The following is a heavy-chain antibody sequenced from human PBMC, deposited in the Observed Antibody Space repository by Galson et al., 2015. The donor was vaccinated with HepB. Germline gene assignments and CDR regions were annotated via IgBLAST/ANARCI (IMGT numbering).Heavy chain of an antibody. Sequence: SLRLSCAASGFTFSSYAMHWVRQAPGKGLEWVAVISYDGSNKYYADSVKGRFTTSRDNSKNTLYLQMNSLRAEDTAVYYCARDLYIRAGGGGGSFLGYWGQGTLVTVSS. J-gene: IGHJ4*02. V-gene: IGHV3-30*04. CDR1: GFTFSSYA. CDR2: ISYDGSNK. CDR3: ARDLYIRAGGGGGSFLGY. D-gene: IGHD1-26*01.